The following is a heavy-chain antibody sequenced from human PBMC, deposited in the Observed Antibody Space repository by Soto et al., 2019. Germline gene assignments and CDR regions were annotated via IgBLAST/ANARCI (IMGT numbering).Heavy chain of an antibody. J-gene: IGHJ5*02. V-gene: IGHV1-69*04. Sequence: GASVKVSCKASGGTFSSYTISWVRQAPGQGLEWMGRIIPILGIANYAQKFQGRVTITADKSTSTAYMELSSLRSEDTAVYYCARDRSGGSANSGGNWFDPWGQGTLVTVSS. CDR3: ARDRSGGSANSGGNWFDP. CDR1: GGTFSSYT. CDR2: IIPILGIA. D-gene: IGHD2-15*01.